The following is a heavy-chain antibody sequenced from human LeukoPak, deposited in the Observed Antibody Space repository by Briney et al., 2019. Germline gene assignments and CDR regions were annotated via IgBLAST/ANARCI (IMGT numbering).Heavy chain of an antibody. D-gene: IGHD7-27*01. J-gene: IGHJ4*02. V-gene: IGHV3-74*01. CDR3: ARDLGSRN. Sequence: GGSLRLSCAASGFTFSDSWMHWFRQAPGKGLEWVSRTNTYDRSTTYADSVKGRFTISSDNAKNTLYLQMNSLRIEDTAVYYCARDLGSRNWGQGTLVTVSS. CDR2: TNTYDRST. CDR1: GFTFSDSW.